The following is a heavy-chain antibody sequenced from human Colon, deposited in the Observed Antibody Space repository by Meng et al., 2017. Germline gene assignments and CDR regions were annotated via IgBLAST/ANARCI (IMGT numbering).Heavy chain of an antibody. V-gene: IGHV4-4*02. CDR2: VYHRGDT. CDR1: GDSISSDIW. Sequence: PLQGSGPGLGKPSGTLSLTCTVSGDSISSDIWWSWVRQPPGKGLEWIGEVYHRGDTNYNPSLKSRVDISVDKSKNQFYLSLFSVTAADTAVYYCGRDQGRELINHWGQGTLVTVS. J-gene: IGHJ4*02. CDR3: GRDQGRELINH. D-gene: IGHD1-7*01.